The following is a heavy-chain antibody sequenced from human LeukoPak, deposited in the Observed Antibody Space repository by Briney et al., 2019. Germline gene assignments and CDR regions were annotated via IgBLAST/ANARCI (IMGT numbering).Heavy chain of an antibody. CDR2: ISWNSGSI. V-gene: IGHV3-9*03. Sequence: GGSLRLSCAASGFTFDDYAMHWVRQAPGKGLEWVSGISWNSGSIGYADSVKGRFTISRDNAKNSLYLQMNSLRAEDMALYYCAKDMGRSGWYTFFDYWGQGTLVTVSS. CDR3: AKDMGRSGWYTFFDY. CDR1: GFTFDDYA. D-gene: IGHD6-19*01. J-gene: IGHJ4*02.